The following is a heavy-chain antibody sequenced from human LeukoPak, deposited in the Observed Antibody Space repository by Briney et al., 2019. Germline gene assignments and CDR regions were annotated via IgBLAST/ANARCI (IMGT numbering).Heavy chain of an antibody. CDR1: GGPFSGYY. J-gene: IGHJ4*02. Sequence: SETLSLTCAVYGGPFSGYYWSWIRQPPGKGLEWIGEINHSGSTNYNPSLKSRVTISVDTSKNQFSLKLSSVTAADTAVYYCARATVITTYYFDYWGQGTLVTVSS. V-gene: IGHV4-34*01. CDR2: INHSGST. CDR3: ARATVITTYYFDY. D-gene: IGHD3-22*01.